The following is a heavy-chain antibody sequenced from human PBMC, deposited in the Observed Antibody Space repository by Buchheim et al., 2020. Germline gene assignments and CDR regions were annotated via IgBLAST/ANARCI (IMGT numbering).Heavy chain of an antibody. CDR3: ARRLDLATDLTPRTQITMVRGGHFDY. CDR2: IYHSGST. J-gene: IGHJ4*02. V-gene: IGHV4-4*02. Sequence: QVQLQESGPGLVKPSGTLSLTCAVSGGSISSSNWWSWVRQPPGKGLEWIGEIYHSGSTNYNPSLKSRVTISVDKSKNQFSLKLSSVTAADTAVYYCARRLDLATDLTPRTQITMVRGGHFDYWGQGTL. CDR1: GGSISSSNW. D-gene: IGHD3-10*01.